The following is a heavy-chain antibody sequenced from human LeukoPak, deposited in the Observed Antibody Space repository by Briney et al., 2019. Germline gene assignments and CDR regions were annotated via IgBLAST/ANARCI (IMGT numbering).Heavy chain of an antibody. CDR2: ITASSTTI. D-gene: IGHD2-15*01. V-gene: IGHV3-48*03. CDR3: AKGQGARSHFNWFAP. Sequence: GGSLRLSCAASGFSFSNDEMSWVRQAPGKGLEWISYITASSTTIYYADSVKGRFTISRDNAKNSLYLQMNGLRGEDTAVYYCAKGQGARSHFNWFAPWGEGTLDTLSS. CDR1: GFSFSNDE. J-gene: IGHJ5*02.